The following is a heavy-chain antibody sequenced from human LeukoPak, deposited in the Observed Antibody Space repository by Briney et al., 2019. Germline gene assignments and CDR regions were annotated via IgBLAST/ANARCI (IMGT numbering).Heavy chain of an antibody. J-gene: IGHJ4*02. Sequence: PGASVKVSCKASGYTFTSYYMDWVRQAPGQGLEWMGWINPISGGTNYVQKFQGRVTMTRDTSISTAYMELKSLRPNDTAVDYCAGGGRDVKTSCGIYWGQGTLVTVSS. V-gene: IGHV1-2*02. D-gene: IGHD5-24*01. CDR1: GYTFTSYY. CDR2: INPISGGT. CDR3: AGGGRDVKTSCGIY.